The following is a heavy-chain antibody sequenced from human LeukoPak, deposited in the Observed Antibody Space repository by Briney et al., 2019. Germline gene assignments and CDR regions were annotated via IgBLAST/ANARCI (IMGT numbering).Heavy chain of an antibody. CDR2: IYHSGSI. J-gene: IGHJ5*02. D-gene: IGHD6-19*01. CDR3: ARQRDNGWPNWFDH. V-gene: IGHV4-59*08. CDR1: GDSINNHY. Sequence: SETLSLTCTVSGDSINNHYWSWIRQPPGKGLEWIGYIYHSGSINYNPSLESRLTISVDTSKNQFSLKLNSVTAADTAAYFCARQRDNGWPNWFDHWGQGSLVTVSS.